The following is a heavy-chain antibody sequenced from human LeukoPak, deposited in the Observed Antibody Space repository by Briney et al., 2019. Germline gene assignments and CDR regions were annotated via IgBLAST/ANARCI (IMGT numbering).Heavy chain of an antibody. CDR2: ISIISSTI. V-gene: IGHV3-48*01. J-gene: IGHJ4*02. CDR1: GFAFSSYH. CDR3: ARTHERDLDY. Sequence: GGSLRLSCEASGFAFSSYHMNWVRQAPGKGLEWVSYISIISSTIYYADSVKGRFTISRDDAKNSVYLQMNSLRAEDTAVYYCARTHERDLDYWGQGTLVTVSS.